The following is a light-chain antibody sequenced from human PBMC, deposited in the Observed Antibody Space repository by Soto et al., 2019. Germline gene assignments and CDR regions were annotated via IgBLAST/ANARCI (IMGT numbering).Light chain of an antibody. CDR2: GAS. Sequence: EIVMTQSPATLSVSPGARATLSCRASHSVSSRLAWYQQKPGQAPRLLIYGASTRATGLPARFSGSGSGTEFTLNISSLQSEDFAVYYCQHYTNWPLTFGGGTKVEIK. CDR1: HSVSSR. V-gene: IGKV3-15*01. J-gene: IGKJ4*01. CDR3: QHYTNWPLT.